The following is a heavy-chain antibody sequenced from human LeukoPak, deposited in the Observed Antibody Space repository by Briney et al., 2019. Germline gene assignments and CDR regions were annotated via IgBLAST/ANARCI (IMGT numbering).Heavy chain of an antibody. Sequence: GGSLRLSCVVSGFTFSSYSMSWVRQAPGKGLEWVSAISSGSSHIYYADSVKGRLTIARDNAKNSLYLQMDSLRAEDTAVYYCARSWSYGLDYWGQGTLVTVSS. CDR2: ISSGSSHI. J-gene: IGHJ4*02. V-gene: IGHV3-21*01. D-gene: IGHD1-26*01. CDR1: GFTFSSYS. CDR3: ARSWSYGLDY.